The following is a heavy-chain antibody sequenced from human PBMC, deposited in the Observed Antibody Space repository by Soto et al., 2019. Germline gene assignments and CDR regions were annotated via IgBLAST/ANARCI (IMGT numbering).Heavy chain of an antibody. V-gene: IGHV4-59*01. CDR3: ARSVVPAATPYYYYYMDV. CDR1: GGSISSYY. D-gene: IGHD2-2*01. J-gene: IGHJ6*03. Sequence: SETLSLTCTVSGGSISSYYWSWIRQPPGKGLEWIGYIYYSGSTNYNPSLKSRVTISVDTSKNQFSLKLSSVTAADTAVYYCARSVVPAATPYYYYYMDVWGKGTTVTVSS. CDR2: IYYSGST.